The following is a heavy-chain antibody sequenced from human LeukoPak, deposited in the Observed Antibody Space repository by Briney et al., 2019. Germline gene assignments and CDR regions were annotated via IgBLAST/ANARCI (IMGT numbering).Heavy chain of an antibody. CDR1: GGSFSGYY. CDR2: INHSGST. Sequence: SETLSLTCAVYGGSFSGYYWSWIRQPPGKGLEWIGEINHSGSTNYNPSLKSRVTISVDTSKNQFSLKLSSVTAADTAVYYCARGVGYCSGGSCYAHADYFDYWSQGTLVTVSS. CDR3: ARGVGYCSGGSCYAHADYFDY. V-gene: IGHV4-34*01. D-gene: IGHD2-15*01. J-gene: IGHJ4*02.